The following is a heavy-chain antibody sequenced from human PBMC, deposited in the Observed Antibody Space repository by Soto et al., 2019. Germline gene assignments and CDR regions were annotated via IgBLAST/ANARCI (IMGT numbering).Heavy chain of an antibody. V-gene: IGHV4-38-2*01. CDR3: ARVGPWVPYYYDSSPYTFENWFDP. J-gene: IGHJ5*02. Sequence: SEPLSLTCAVSGYSISSGYYWGWLRQPPGKGLEWIGIIYHGGSTYDNPSLNSRVTLSIDMTNNHVSLILNSVTAADTAVYYCARVGPWVPYYYDSSPYTFENWFDPWGQGTLVTVSS. CDR2: IYHGGST. CDR1: GYSISSGYY. D-gene: IGHD3-22*01.